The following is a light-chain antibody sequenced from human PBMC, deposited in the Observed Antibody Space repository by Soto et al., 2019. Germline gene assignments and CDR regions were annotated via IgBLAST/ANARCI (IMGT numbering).Light chain of an antibody. Sequence: QSALTQPPSASGSPGQSVTLSCTGTSSDVGGYNYVSWYQQYPGKAPKLMIYEVNKRPSGVPDRFSGSKSGNTASLTVSGLQPEDEADYHCSSIAVTDAAFGGGTQLTV. CDR1: SSDVGGYNY. J-gene: IGLJ2*01. CDR2: EVN. V-gene: IGLV2-8*01. CDR3: SSIAVTDAA.